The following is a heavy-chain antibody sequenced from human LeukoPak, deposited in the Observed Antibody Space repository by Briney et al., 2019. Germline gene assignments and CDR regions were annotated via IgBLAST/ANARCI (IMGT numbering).Heavy chain of an antibody. J-gene: IGHJ1*01. V-gene: IGHV4-34*01. CDR2: ISHSGST. CDR3: ARGDPGYCSGGSCYSPPIQH. Sequence: SETLSLTCAVYGGSFSGYYWSWIRQPPGKGLEWIGEISHSGSTNYNPSLKSRVTISVDTSKNQFSLKLSSVTAADTAVYYCARGDPGYCSGGSCYSPPIQHWGQGTLVTVSS. CDR1: GGSFSGYY. D-gene: IGHD2-15*01.